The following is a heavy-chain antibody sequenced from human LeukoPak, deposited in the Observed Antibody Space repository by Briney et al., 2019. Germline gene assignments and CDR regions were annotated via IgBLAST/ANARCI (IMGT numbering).Heavy chain of an antibody. CDR2: IRNDGSNK. D-gene: IGHD2-2*02. J-gene: IGHJ4*02. Sequence: PGGSLRLSCAASGFTFSSYGMNWVRQAPGKGLEWVAFIRNDGSNKYYADSVKGRFTISRDNSKNTLYLQMNSLRAEDTAVYYCAKVAGRYCSSTSCYRWGEFDYWGQGTLVTVSS. CDR1: GFTFSSYG. V-gene: IGHV3-30*02. CDR3: AKVAGRYCSSTSCYRWGEFDY.